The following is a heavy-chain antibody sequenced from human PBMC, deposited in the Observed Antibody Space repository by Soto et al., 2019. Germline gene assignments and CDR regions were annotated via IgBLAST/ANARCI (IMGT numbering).Heavy chain of an antibody. CDR3: ASFYCSGGSCYPEYCQH. Sequence: QVQLVQSGAEVKKPGSSVKVSCKASGGTFSSYAISWVRQAPGQGLEWMGGIIPIFGTANYAQKFQGRVTITADESTSTAYMELSSLRSEDTAVYYCASFYCSGGSCYPEYCQHWGQGTLVTVSS. CDR2: IIPIFGTA. CDR1: GGTFSSYA. D-gene: IGHD2-15*01. V-gene: IGHV1-69*01. J-gene: IGHJ1*01.